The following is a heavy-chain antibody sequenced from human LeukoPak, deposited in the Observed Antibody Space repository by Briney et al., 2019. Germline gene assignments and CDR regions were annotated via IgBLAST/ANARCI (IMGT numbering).Heavy chain of an antibody. CDR2: ISYDGSNK. Sequence: GGSLRLSCAASGFTFSSYAMSWVRQAPGKGLEWVAVISYDGSNKYYADSVKGRFTISRGNSKNTLYLQMNSLRAEDTAVYYCARESITRVFFDYWGQGTLVTVSS. V-gene: IGHV3-30-3*01. J-gene: IGHJ4*02. D-gene: IGHD3-10*01. CDR3: ARESITRVFFDY. CDR1: GFTFSSYA.